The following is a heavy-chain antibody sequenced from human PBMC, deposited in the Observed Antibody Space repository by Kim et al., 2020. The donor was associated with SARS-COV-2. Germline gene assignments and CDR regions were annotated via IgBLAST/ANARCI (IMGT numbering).Heavy chain of an antibody. CDR1: GFTFSNSW. D-gene: IGHD5-12*01. V-gene: IGHV3-7*01. CDR3: ARGTRIYDY. Sequence: GGSLRLSCAASGFTFSNSWMTWVRQAPGKGLEWVAEIKHDGGEVYYVDSVKGRFTISRDNARNSLYLEMNSLRVEDTGVYYCARGTRIYDYWGQGTLVTVSS. CDR2: IKHDGGEV. J-gene: IGHJ4*02.